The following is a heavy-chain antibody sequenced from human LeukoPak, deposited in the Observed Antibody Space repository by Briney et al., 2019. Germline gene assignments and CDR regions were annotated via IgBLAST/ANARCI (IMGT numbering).Heavy chain of an antibody. CDR2: INTNTGNT. D-gene: IGHD2-15*01. V-gene: IGHV7-4-1*02. J-gene: IGHJ6*03. Sequence: GASVKVSCKASGYTFTYYGLNWVRQAPGQGLECLGGINTNTGNTTYCQGFTGRFVFSFDTSVSTAYLEISSLKAEDTAIYYCARSRRVVVPSTLNSADDYYYYMDVWGKGTTVTVSS. CDR1: GYTFTYYG. CDR3: ARSRRVVVPSTLNSADDYYYYMDV.